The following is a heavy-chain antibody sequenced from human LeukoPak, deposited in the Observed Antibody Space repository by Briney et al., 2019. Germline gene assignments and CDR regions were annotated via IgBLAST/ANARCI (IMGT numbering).Heavy chain of an antibody. CDR1: GGTFSSYA. CDR3: ASDDFWSGDPDY. Sequence: ASVKVSCKASGGTFSSYAISWVRQAPGQGLEWMGWISTYNSDTNYAQKFQGRVTMTTDTSTSTAYIELRSLRSDDTAVYYCASDDFWSGDPDYWGQGTLVTVSS. J-gene: IGHJ4*02. V-gene: IGHV1-18*01. D-gene: IGHD3-3*01. CDR2: ISTYNSDT.